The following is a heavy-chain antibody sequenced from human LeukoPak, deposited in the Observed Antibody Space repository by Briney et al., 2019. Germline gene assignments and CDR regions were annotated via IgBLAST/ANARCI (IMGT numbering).Heavy chain of an antibody. J-gene: IGHJ2*01. CDR1: GGSFSDFH. CDR3: ARGKVTRDWSFDL. CDR2: INHSGNT. D-gene: IGHD4-17*01. Sequence: PSETLSLTCTVYGGSFSDFHWSWIRLPPGKGLEWIGEINHSGNTNYNPSLKSRVTISIDTSKNQFSLKLSSVTAADTAVYYCARGKVTRDWSFDLWGRGTLVTVSS. V-gene: IGHV4-34*01.